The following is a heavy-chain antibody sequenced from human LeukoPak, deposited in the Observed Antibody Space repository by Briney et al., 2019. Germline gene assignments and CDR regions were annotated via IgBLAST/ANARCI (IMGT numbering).Heavy chain of an antibody. CDR3: ARDPSLRVTLDY. CDR1: GFTFSNYI. D-gene: IGHD4-4*01. Sequence: GGSLRLSCAASGFTFSNYIMNWVRQAPGKGLEWVAMISYDGNTKYYADSVKGRFTISRDNSKNTLSLQMNSLRAEDTAVYFCARDPSLRVTLDYWGQGTLVTVSS. CDR2: ISYDGNTK. J-gene: IGHJ4*02. V-gene: IGHV3-33*08.